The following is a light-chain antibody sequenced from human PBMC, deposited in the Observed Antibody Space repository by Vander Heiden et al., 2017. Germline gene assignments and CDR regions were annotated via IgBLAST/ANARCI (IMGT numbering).Light chain of an antibody. CDR2: KAD. CDR1: QRNSSW. Sequence: DIQMTHSPSTLCASEGDSVTITCRASQRNSSWLAWYQQTTGKAHKLLIYKADALESGGPSRFSNSGTGTEFTLTISNLQPGDFATYYCQQYNSYPGTFGQGTKVDIK. V-gene: IGKV1-5*03. J-gene: IGKJ1*01. CDR3: QQYNSYPGT.